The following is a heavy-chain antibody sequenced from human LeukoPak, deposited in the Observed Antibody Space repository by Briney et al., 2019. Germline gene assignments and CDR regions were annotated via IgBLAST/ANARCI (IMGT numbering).Heavy chain of an antibody. J-gene: IGHJ6*03. Sequence: GASVKVSCKASGYTFTSYDINWVRQATGQGLEWMGWMNSNSGNTGYAQKFQGRVTITRNTSISTAYMELSGLRSEDTAVYYCASGSPQLWSHYYYYMDVWGKGTTVTISS. CDR3: ASGSPQLWSHYYYYMDV. V-gene: IGHV1-8*03. D-gene: IGHD5-18*01. CDR2: MNSNSGNT. CDR1: GYTFTSYD.